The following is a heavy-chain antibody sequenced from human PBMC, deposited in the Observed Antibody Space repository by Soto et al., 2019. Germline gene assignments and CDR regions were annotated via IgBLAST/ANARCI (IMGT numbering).Heavy chain of an antibody. Sequence: SVKVSCKASGGTFSSYAISWVRQAPGQGLEWIGGINPIYGTPHYAQQYQGRVTITADTSTNTAYMDFTRLTSDDTAVYFCAREGRHFDYWGQGTLVTVSS. J-gene: IGHJ4*02. V-gene: IGHV1-69*06. CDR2: INPIYGTP. CDR1: GGTFSSYA. CDR3: AREGRHFDY.